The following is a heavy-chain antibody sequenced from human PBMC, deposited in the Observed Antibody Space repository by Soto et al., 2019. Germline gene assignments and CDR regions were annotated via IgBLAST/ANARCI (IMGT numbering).Heavy chain of an antibody. J-gene: IGHJ4*02. CDR3: ARGGDSSSWYNLIY. CDR1: GFTFSSYA. D-gene: IGHD6-13*01. CDR2: ISYDGSNK. Sequence: QVQLVESGGGVVQPGRSLRLSCAASGFTFSSYAMHWVRQAPGKGLEWVAVISYDGSNKYYADSVKGRFTISRDNSKNTLYLQMNSLRAEDTAVYYYARGGDSSSWYNLIYWGQGTLVTVSS. V-gene: IGHV3-30-3*01.